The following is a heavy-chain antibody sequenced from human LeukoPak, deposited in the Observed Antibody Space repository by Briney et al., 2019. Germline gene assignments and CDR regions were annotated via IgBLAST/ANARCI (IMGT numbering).Heavy chain of an antibody. D-gene: IGHD2-2*01. V-gene: IGHV4-34*01. J-gene: IGHJ5*02. CDR3: AIHIVVVPAAKKKNGCDP. CDR1: GGSISGYY. Sequence: SETLSLTCAVYGGSISGYYWSWIRQAPGKGLGWIGEINHSGSTNYSPSHKIPVTISVDTPKNQISLKLISVTAADTAVYYCAIHIVVVPAAKKKNGCDPCGEGTLVTVSS. CDR2: INHSGST.